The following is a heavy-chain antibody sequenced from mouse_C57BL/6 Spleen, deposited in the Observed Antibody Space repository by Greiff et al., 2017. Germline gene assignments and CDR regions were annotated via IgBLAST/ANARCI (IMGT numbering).Heavy chain of an antibody. V-gene: IGHV1-55*01. CDR3: ARSFTTVVSYWYFDV. CDR2: IYPGSGST. D-gene: IGHD1-1*01. CDR1: GYTFTSYW. J-gene: IGHJ1*03. Sequence: QVQLQQPGAELVKPGASVKMSCKASGYTFTSYWITWVKQRPGQGLEWIGDIYPGSGSTNYNEKFKSKATLTVDTSSSTAYMQLSSLTSEDSAVYYCARSFTTVVSYWYFDVWGTGTTVTVSS.